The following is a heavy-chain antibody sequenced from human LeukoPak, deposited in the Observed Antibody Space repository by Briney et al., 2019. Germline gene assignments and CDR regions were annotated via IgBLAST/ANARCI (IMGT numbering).Heavy chain of an antibody. Sequence: SQTLSLTCTVSGGSISSGDYYWSWIRQPPGKGLEWIGYIYYSGSAYYNPSLKSRVTISVDTSKNQFSLKLSSMTAADTAVYYCARVGSGYYDFWSGSPRGFDPWGQGTLVTVSP. CDR2: IYYSGSA. V-gene: IGHV4-30-4*08. CDR3: ARVGSGYYDFWSGSPRGFDP. CDR1: GGSISSGDYY. D-gene: IGHD3-3*01. J-gene: IGHJ5*02.